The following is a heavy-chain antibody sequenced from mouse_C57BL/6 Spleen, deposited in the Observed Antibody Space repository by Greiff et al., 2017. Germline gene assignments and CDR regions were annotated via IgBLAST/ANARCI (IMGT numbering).Heavy chain of an antibody. CDR1: GYTFTSYD. Sequence: VKLMESGPELVRPGASVKLSCKASGYTFTSYDINWVKQRPGQGLEWIGWIYPRDGSTKYNEKFKGKATLTVDTSSSTAYMELHSLTSEDSAVYFCARSGRGFAYWGQGTLVTVSA. CDR3: ARSGRGFAY. V-gene: IGHV1-85*01. J-gene: IGHJ3*01. CDR2: IYPRDGST.